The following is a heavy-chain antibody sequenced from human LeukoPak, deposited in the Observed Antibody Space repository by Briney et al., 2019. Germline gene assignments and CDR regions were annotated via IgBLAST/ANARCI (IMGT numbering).Heavy chain of an antibody. J-gene: IGHJ4*02. CDR2: IGAYNGNT. D-gene: IGHD1-26*01. V-gene: IGHV1-18*01. CDR3: ARYSGSYYPFDY. Sequence: APVKVSCKASGYTFTSYGISWVRQAPGQGLEWMGWIGAYNGNTNYAQKLQGRVTMTTDTSTSTAYMELRSLRSDDTAVYYCARYSGSYYPFDYWGQGTLVTVSS. CDR1: GYTFTSYG.